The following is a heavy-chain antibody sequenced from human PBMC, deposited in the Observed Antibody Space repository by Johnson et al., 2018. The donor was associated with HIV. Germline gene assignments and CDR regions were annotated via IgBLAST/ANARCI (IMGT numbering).Heavy chain of an antibody. CDR1: GFTFSSYA. D-gene: IGHD2-8*01. V-gene: IGHV3-9*01. CDR3: AKDTLYSYAFDI. Sequence: VQLVESGGGVVQPGRSLRLSCAASGFTFSSYAMHWVRQAPGKGLEWVAGISWNSGGIGYADSVKGRFTISRDNAENSLYLQMNTLSAEDTALYYCAKDTLYSYAFDIWGQGTMVTVSS. J-gene: IGHJ3*02. CDR2: ISWNSGGI.